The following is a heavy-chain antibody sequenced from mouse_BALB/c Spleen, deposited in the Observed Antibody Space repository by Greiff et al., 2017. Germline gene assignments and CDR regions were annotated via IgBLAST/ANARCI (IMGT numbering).Heavy chain of an antibody. J-gene: IGHJ2*01. CDR2: ISSGGSYT. Sequence: EVKLVESGGGLVKPGGSLKLSCAASGFTFSSYTMSWVRQTPEKRLEWVATISSGGSYTYYPDSVKGRFTISRDNAKNTLYLQMSSLKSEDTAMYYCTRDYDGEFDDWGQGTTLTVSS. V-gene: IGHV5-6-4*01. CDR1: GFTFSSYT. CDR3: TRDYDGEFDD. D-gene: IGHD2-12*01.